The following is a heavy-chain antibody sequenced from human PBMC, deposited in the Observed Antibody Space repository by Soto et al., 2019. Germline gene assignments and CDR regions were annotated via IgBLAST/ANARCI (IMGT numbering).Heavy chain of an antibody. Sequence: QITLKESGPTLVRPTQTLTLTCSFSGFSLNTGGVGVAWIRQPPGKALEWLALIYWNDDKRYSPSLKNRLTITKDTSKNQVVLTLTDIDPVDTGTYYCAHVSGFGVATYLGYWGQGSLVTVSS. CDR1: GFSLNTGGVG. V-gene: IGHV2-5*01. CDR2: IYWNDDK. J-gene: IGHJ4*02. D-gene: IGHD3-3*01. CDR3: AHVSGFGVATYLGY.